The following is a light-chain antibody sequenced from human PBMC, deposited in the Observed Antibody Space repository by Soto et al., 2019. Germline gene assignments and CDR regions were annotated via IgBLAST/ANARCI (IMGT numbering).Light chain of an antibody. CDR3: QHYGTSSIT. V-gene: IGKV3-20*01. CDR1: QSLSSSS. Sequence: EIVLTQSPGTLSLSPGEKATLSCRASQSLSSSSLGWYQQRPGQAPRLLIYGASSRATGIPDRFSGSGSGTDFTLTISRLEPEDFAVYYCQHYGTSSITFGQGTRLEIK. CDR2: GAS. J-gene: IGKJ5*01.